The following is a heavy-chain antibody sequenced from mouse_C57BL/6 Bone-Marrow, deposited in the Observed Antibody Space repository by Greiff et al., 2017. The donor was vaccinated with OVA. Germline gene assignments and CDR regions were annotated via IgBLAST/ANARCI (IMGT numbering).Heavy chain of an antibody. V-gene: IGHV8-12*01. CDR2: IYWDDDK. D-gene: IGHD1-1*01. J-gene: IGHJ4*01. CDR3: ASYGSSYLYAMDY. Sequence: QVTLKECGPGILQSSQTLSLTCSFSGFSLSTSGMGVSWIRQPSGKGLEWLAHIYWDDDKRYNPSLKSRLTISKDTSRNQVFLKITSVDTADTATYYCASYGSSYLYAMDYWGQGTSVTVSS. CDR1: GFSLSTSGMG.